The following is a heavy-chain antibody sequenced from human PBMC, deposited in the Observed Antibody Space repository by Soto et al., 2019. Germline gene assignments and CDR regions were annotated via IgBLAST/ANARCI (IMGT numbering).Heavy chain of an antibody. Sequence: QVQLVQSGAEVKKPGASVKVSCKAFGLNVYYFHWGRQAPGQGLEWIGRINPNSGVTKYAQQFQGRVTLTRDPSITTAFMDLVSLHFDDTAVYYCALERQLNSPSDGFDIWGQGTMVTVSS. CDR3: ALERQLNSPSDGFDI. CDR2: INPNSGVT. V-gene: IGHV1-2*02. J-gene: IGHJ3*02. D-gene: IGHD6-13*01. CDR1: GLNVYY.